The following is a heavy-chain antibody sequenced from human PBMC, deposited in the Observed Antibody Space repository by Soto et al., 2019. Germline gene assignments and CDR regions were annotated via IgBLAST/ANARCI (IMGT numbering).Heavy chain of an antibody. J-gene: IGHJ3*02. Sequence: SETLSLTCTVSGGSVSSGDYYWSWIRQPPGKGLEWIGYIYYSGSTYYNPSLKSRVTISVDTSKNQFSLKLSSVTAADTAVYYCARNGGYYYVDAFDIWGHGTMVT. D-gene: IGHD3-22*01. CDR1: GGSVSSGDYY. CDR3: ARNGGYYYVDAFDI. CDR2: IYYSGST. V-gene: IGHV4-30-4*01.